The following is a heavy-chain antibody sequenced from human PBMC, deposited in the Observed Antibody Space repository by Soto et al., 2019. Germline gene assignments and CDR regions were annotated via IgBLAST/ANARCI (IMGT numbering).Heavy chain of an antibody. CDR2: ISTTSFTI. J-gene: IGHJ4*02. D-gene: IGHD1-26*01. V-gene: IGHV3-48*04. CDR3: ARDREETFYSAIYSVFYS. CDR1: VFSLITYN. Sequence: HHGGSPGLSCASSVFSLITYNMDWVRQAPGKGPEWIAYISTTSFTIYYADSVRGRFTISRDNAKNSLFLQMSSLKAEDTAVYYCARDREETFYSAIYSVFYSWGLGTLVTVS.